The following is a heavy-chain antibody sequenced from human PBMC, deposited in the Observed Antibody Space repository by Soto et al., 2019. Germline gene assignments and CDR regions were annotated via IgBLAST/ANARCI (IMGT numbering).Heavy chain of an antibody. CDR3: GRDRLLGLLVY. V-gene: IGHV4-59*01. J-gene: IGHJ4*02. D-gene: IGHD2-15*01. Sequence: PSETLSLTCTVSGGTISSYYWSWIRQPPGKGLEWIGYIYYSGSTNYNPSLKSRVTISVDTSKNQFSLKLSSVTAAYTAAYYCGRDRLLGLLVYWGQGALVNVSS. CDR1: GGTISSYY. CDR2: IYYSGST.